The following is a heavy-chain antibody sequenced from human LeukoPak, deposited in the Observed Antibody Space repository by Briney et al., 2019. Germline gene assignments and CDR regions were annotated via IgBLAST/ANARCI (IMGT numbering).Heavy chain of an antibody. CDR2: IRSKVSSYTT. D-gene: IGHD1-26*01. CDR3: AAVGATVGAFDI. Sequence: GGSLRLSCAASGFTFSGCAMHWVRQASGKGLEWVGRIRSKVSSYTTAYAASVKGRFTISRDDSKNTAYLEMNSLKIEDTAVYYCAAVGATVGAFDIWGQGTMVTVSS. J-gene: IGHJ3*02. V-gene: IGHV3-73*01. CDR1: GFTFSGCA.